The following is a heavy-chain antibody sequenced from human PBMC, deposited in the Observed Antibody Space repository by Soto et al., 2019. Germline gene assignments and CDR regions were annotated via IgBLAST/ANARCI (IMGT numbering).Heavy chain of an antibody. J-gene: IGHJ5*02. V-gene: IGHV3-15*07. CDR1: GFTFSNAW. CDR3: TTVDSGWYAGFDP. Sequence: EVQLVESGGGLVKPGGSLRLSCAASGFTFSNAWMNWVRQAPGKGLEWVGRIKSKTDGGTTDYAAPVKGRFTISRDDSKNTLYLQMNSLKTEDTAVYYRTTVDSGWYAGFDPWGQGTLVTVSS. D-gene: IGHD6-19*01. CDR2: IKSKTDGGTT.